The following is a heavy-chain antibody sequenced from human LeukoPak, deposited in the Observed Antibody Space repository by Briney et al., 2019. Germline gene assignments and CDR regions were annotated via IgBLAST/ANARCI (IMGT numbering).Heavy chain of an antibody. D-gene: IGHD3-10*01. J-gene: IGHJ5*02. CDR2: IHYDGTNQ. V-gene: IGHV3-30*02. Sequence: AGGSLRLSCAASGFTFSSYGMHWVRQAPGKGLEWVAFIHYDGTNQYYADSVKGRFTISRDNFKNTLYLQMNSLRVEDTALYYCVNSGFDPWGQGTLVTVSS. CDR1: GFTFSSYG. CDR3: VNSGFDP.